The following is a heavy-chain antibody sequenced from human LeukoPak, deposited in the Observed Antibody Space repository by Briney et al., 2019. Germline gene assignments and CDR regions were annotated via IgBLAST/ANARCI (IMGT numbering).Heavy chain of an antibody. J-gene: IGHJ4*02. D-gene: IGHD6-13*01. CDR1: GYTLTELS. V-gene: IGHV1-24*01. CDR3: ATETDFIAAAYDY. CDR2: FDPEDGET. Sequence: ASVKVSCKVSGYTLTELSMHWVRQAPGKGLEWMGGFDPEDGETIYAQKFQGRVTMTKDTSTDTAYMELSSLRSEDTAVYCCATETDFIAAAYDYWGQGTLVTVSS.